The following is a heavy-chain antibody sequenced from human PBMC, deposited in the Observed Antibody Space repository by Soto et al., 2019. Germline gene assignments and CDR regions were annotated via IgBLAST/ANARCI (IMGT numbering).Heavy chain of an antibody. V-gene: IGHV4-39*01. CDR3: ATDSSGYYYVVY. D-gene: IGHD3-22*01. CDR1: GGSISSSSYY. CDR2: IYYSGST. J-gene: IGHJ4*02. Sequence: QLQLQESGPGLVKPSETLSLTCTVSGGSISSSSYYWGWIRQPPGKGLEWIGSIYYSGSTYYNPSLKSRVTISVDTSKNQFSLKLSSVTAADTAVYYCATDSSGYYYVVYWGQGTLVTVSS.